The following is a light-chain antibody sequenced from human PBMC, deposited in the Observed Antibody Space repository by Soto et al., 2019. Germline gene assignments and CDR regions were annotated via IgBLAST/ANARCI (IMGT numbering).Light chain of an antibody. J-gene: IGLJ2*01. CDR2: LNSDGSH. Sequence: QPVLTQSPSASASLGASVKLTCTLSSGHSNYAIAWHQQQSEKGPRYLMKLNSDGSHSKGDGIPDRFSGSSSGAERYLTISSLQCEDEADYYCQSWGSGIVVFGGGTKVTVL. CDR3: QSWGSGIVV. CDR1: SGHSNYA. V-gene: IGLV4-69*01.